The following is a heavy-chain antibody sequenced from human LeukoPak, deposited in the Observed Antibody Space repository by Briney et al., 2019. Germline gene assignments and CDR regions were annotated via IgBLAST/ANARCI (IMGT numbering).Heavy chain of an antibody. CDR1: GGSFSGYY. J-gene: IGHJ4*02. Sequence: SETLSLTCAVYGGSFSGYYWSWIRQPPGKGLEWIGEINHSGSTNYNPSLKSRVTISVDTSKNQFSLKLSSVTAADTAVYYCARRKEGPYYFDYWGQGTLVTVSS. D-gene: IGHD2/OR15-2a*01. V-gene: IGHV4-34*01. CDR2: INHSGST. CDR3: ARRKEGPYYFDY.